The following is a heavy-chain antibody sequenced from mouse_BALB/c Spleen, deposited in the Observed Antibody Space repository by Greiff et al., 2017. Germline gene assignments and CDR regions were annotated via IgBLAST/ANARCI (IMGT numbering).Heavy chain of an antibody. CDR1: GFTFTDYY. CDR3: ARRYYGSSYDYYAMDY. Sequence: EVKVVESGGGLVQPGGSLRLSCATSGFTFTDYYMSWVRQPPGKALEWLGFIRNKANGYTTEYSASVKGRFTISRDNSQSILYLQMNTLRAEDSATYYCARRYYGSSYDYYAMDYWGQGTSVTVSS. D-gene: IGHD1-1*01. V-gene: IGHV7-3*02. CDR2: IRNKANGYTT. J-gene: IGHJ4*01.